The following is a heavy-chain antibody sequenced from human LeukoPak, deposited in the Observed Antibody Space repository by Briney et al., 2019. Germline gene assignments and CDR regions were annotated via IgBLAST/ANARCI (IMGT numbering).Heavy chain of an antibody. CDR1: GYTFTSYA. V-gene: IGHV7-4-1*02. D-gene: IGHD6-19*01. Sequence: ASVTVSCKASGYTFTSYAMNWVRQAPGQGLEWMGWINTYTGNPTYAQGFTGRFVFSLDTSVSAAYLEISSLKTEDTAIYYCASTLSGWPTFDSYYMDVWGTGTTVTVSS. J-gene: IGHJ6*03. CDR2: INTYTGNP. CDR3: ASTLSGWPTFDSYYMDV.